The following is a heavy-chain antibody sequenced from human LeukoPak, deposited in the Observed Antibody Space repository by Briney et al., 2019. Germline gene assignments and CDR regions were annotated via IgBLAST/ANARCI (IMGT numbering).Heavy chain of an antibody. CDR2: IGGGNT. Sequence: GGSLRLSCAASGFTFGSYPMNWVRQAPGKGLEWVSTIGGGNTYDADSVKGRFTISRDNSKNTLYLQMNSLRDEDTAVYYCVGYSSGWYQSDYWGQGTLVTVSS. V-gene: IGHV3-23*01. CDR1: GFTFGSYP. J-gene: IGHJ4*02. D-gene: IGHD6-19*01. CDR3: VGYSSGWYQSDY.